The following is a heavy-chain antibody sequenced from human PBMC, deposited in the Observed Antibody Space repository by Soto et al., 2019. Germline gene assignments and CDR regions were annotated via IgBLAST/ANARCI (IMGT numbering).Heavy chain of an antibody. CDR2: INHSGST. V-gene: IGHV4-34*01. CDR3: ARGQDIVVVPAASYNWFDP. D-gene: IGHD2-2*01. CDR1: GGSFSGYY. J-gene: IGHJ5*02. Sequence: ETLSLTCAVYGGSFSGYYWSWIRQPPGKGLEWIGEINHSGSTNYNPSLKSRVTISVDTSKNQFSLKLSSVTAADTAVYYCARGQDIVVVPAASYNWFDPWGHATLVTVSS.